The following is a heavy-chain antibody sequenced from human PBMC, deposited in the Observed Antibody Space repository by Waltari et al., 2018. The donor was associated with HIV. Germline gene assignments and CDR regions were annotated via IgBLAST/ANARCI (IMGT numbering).Heavy chain of an antibody. J-gene: IGHJ6*03. Sequence: EVQLVESGGGLVQPGGSLRLSCAASGFTFSSYWMHWVRQAPGRGVVWVSRSKSDRSTTNCTDSGKGRFTISRGNARNTLYLQMDSLGAEDTAVYYCASGGSYYYYNDMDVWGKGTTVTVSS. V-gene: IGHV3-74*01. CDR1: GFTFSSYW. CDR2: SKSDRSTT. D-gene: IGHD1-26*01. CDR3: ASGGSYYYYNDMDV.